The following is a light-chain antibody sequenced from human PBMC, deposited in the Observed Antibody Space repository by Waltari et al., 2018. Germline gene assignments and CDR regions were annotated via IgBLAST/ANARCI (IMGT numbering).Light chain of an antibody. Sequence: QSALTQPASVSGSPGQSITISCTGTSSDVGGYDYVSWYQQHPGKAPILIIYGVSSPPSGISCRFPGSKSGHSASLTISGLQAEDEADYYCSSYASSVTHVFGTGTKVTVL. CDR1: SSDVGGYDY. J-gene: IGLJ1*01. CDR2: GVS. CDR3: SSYASSVTHV. V-gene: IGLV2-14*03.